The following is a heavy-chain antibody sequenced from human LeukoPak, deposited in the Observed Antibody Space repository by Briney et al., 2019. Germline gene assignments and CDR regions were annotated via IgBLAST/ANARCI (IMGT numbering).Heavy chain of an antibody. V-gene: IGHV4-39*07. Sequence: PSETLSLTCTVSGGSISSSSYYWGWIRQPPGKGLEWIGRISTSGSTNYNPSLKSRVTISVDTSKNQFSLRLTSVTAADTAVYYCARWGPILRYFGVWGQGTLVTVSS. CDR3: ARWGPILRYFGV. D-gene: IGHD3-9*01. J-gene: IGHJ4*02. CDR2: ISTSGST. CDR1: GGSISSSSYY.